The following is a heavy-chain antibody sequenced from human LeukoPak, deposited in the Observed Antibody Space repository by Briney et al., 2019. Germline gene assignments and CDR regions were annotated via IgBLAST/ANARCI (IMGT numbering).Heavy chain of an antibody. J-gene: IGHJ4*02. V-gene: IGHV3-21*01. D-gene: IGHD6-13*01. Sequence: GGSLRLSCAVSEFSVSNYYMNWVRQAPGKGLEWVSSISSSSSYIYYADSVKGRFTISRDNAKNSLYLQMNSLRAEDTAVYYCARDKLTAAGPAGAPDYWGQGTLVTVSS. CDR2: ISSSSSYI. CDR3: ARDKLTAAGPAGAPDY. CDR1: EFSVSNYY.